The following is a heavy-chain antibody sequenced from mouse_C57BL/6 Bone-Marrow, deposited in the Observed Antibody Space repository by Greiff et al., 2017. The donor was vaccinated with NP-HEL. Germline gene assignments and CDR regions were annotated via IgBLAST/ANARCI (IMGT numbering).Heavy chain of an antibody. CDR3: ARDGETWGAY. CDR2: ISYDGSN. V-gene: IGHV3-6*01. J-gene: IGHJ3*01. CDR1: GYSITSGYY. Sequence: EVKLQESGPGLVKPSQSLSLTCSVTGYSITSGYYWNWIRQFPGNKLEWMGYISYDGSNNYNPSLKNRISITRDTSKNQFFLKLNSVTTEDTATYYCARDGETWGAYWGQGTLVTVSA.